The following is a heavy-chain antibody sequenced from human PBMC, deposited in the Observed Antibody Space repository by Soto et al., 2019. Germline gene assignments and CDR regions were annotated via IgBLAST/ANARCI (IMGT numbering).Heavy chain of an antibody. V-gene: IGHV4-34*01. CDR1: GGSFSGYY. D-gene: IGHD3-10*01. CDR3: ARAYYYGSGSYYGWFEP. CDR2: INHSGST. J-gene: IGHJ5*02. Sequence: QVQLQQWGAGLLKPSETLSLTCAVYGGSFSGYYWSWIRQPPGNGLEWIGEINHSGSTNYNPSLKSRVTISVAASKNQFSLKLSSVTAADTAVYYCARAYYYGSGSYYGWFEPWGQGTLVTVSS.